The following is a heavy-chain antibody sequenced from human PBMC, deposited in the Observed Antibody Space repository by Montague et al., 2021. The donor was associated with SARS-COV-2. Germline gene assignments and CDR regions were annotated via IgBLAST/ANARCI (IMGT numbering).Heavy chain of an antibody. Sequence: SETLSLTCAVSGGSFSGYYWSWIRQPPGKGLEWIGEINHSGSTNYNPSLKSRVTISVDTSKNQFSLKLSSVTAADTAVYYCARGHDYGWGSYRYLDWFDPWGQGTLVTVSS. CDR3: ARGHDYGWGSYRYLDWFDP. D-gene: IGHD3-16*02. J-gene: IGHJ5*02. V-gene: IGHV4-34*01. CDR2: INHSGST. CDR1: GGSFSGYY.